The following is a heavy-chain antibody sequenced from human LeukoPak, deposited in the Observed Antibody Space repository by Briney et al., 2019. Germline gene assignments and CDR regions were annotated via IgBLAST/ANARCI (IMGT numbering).Heavy chain of an antibody. V-gene: IGHV3-48*01. J-gene: IGHJ6*02. CDR1: GFTFSTYS. Sequence: PGGSLRLSCAASGFTFSTYSMTWVRQAPGKGLEWVSYISSSTTTTFYTDSVKGRFTISRDSAKNSLYLHMNSLRVEDTAVYYCARGPYGDYTSYYGVDVWGQGTTVTVS. CDR3: ARGPYGDYTSYYGVDV. CDR2: ISSSTTTT. D-gene: IGHD4-17*01.